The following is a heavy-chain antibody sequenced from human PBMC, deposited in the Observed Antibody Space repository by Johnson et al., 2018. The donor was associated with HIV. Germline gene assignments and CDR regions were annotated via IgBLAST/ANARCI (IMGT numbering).Heavy chain of an antibody. CDR1: GFNFDDYG. V-gene: IGHV3-20*04. J-gene: IGHJ3*02. CDR3: ARARYGDLLNLDAFDI. Sequence: VQLVESGGGVVRPGGSLRLSCAASGFNFDDYGMTWVRQAPGKGLEWVSGINWNGGSTGYTDSVKGRFTISRDNAKNSLYLQMNSLRAEDTALYYCARARYGDLLNLDAFDIWGQGTMVTVSS. D-gene: IGHD4-17*01. CDR2: INWNGGST.